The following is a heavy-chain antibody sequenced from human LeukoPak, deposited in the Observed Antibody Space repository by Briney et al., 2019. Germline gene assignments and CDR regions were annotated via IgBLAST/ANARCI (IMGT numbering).Heavy chain of an antibody. Sequence: GGTLRLSCAGSGFTFSSYGMSWVRQAPGKGLEWVSAISAIGRNTYYAGSVKGRFTISRDNAKNSLYLQMNSLRAEDTAVYYCAKDPTHFRVWDDYDNTRLNYWGQGTLVTVSS. J-gene: IGHJ4*02. V-gene: IGHV3-23*01. D-gene: IGHD3-22*01. CDR2: ISAIGRNT. CDR1: GFTFSSYG. CDR3: AKDPTHFRVWDDYDNTRLNY.